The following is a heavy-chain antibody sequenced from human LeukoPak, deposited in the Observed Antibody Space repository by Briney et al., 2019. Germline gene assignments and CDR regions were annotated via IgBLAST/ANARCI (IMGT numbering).Heavy chain of an antibody. CDR3: ARESGVLRYFDWLSPFYYFDY. V-gene: IGHV1-24*01. D-gene: IGHD3-9*01. CDR2: FDPEDGET. J-gene: IGHJ4*02. CDR1: GYTLTELS. Sequence: GASVKVSCKVSGYTLTELSMHWVRQAPGKGLEWMGGFDPEDGETIYAQKFQGRVTMTEDTSTDTAYMELSSLRSDDTAVYYCARESGVLRYFDWLSPFYYFDYWGQGTLVTVSS.